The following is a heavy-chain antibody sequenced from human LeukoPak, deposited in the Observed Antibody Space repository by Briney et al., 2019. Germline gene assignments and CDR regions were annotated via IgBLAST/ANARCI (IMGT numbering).Heavy chain of an antibody. J-gene: IGHJ5*02. CDR1: GYTFTSYY. D-gene: IGHD1-26*01. CDR2: INPSGGST. Sequence: ASVKVSCKASGYTFTSYYMHWVRQAPGQGLEWMGIINPSGGSTSYAQKFQGRVTMTRDMSTSTVYMELSSLRSEDTAVYYCAKEGVLGATMTNNWFGPWGQGTLVTVSS. V-gene: IGHV1-46*01. CDR3: AKEGVLGATMTNNWFGP.